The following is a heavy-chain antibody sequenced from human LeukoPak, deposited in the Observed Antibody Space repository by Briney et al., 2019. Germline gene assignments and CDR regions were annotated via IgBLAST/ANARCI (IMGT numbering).Heavy chain of an antibody. D-gene: IGHD6-6*01. CDR3: ASEDDSSSLNDY. J-gene: IGHJ4*02. CDR1: GFTFSSYG. V-gene: IGHV3-30*02. CDR2: IRYDGSNK. Sequence: GGSLRLSCAASGFTFSSYGMHWVRQAPDKGLVWVAFIRYDGSNKYYADSVKGRFTISRDNSKNTLYLQMNSLKAEDTAVYYCASEDDSSSLNDYWGQGTLVTVSS.